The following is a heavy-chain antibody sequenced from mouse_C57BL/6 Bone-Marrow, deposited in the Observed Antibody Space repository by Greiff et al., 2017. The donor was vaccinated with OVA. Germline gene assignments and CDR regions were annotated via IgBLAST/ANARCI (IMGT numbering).Heavy chain of an antibody. J-gene: IGHJ1*03. D-gene: IGHD2-5*01. CDR3: ARDSKGWYFDV. CDR1: DSEVFPIAY. CDR2: ILPSIGRT. Sequence: QVQLKESGSELRSPGSSVKLSCKDFDSEVFPIAYMSWVRQKPGHGFEWIGGILPSIGRTIYGEKFEDKATLDADTLSNTAYLELNSLTSEDSAIYYCARDSKGWYFDVWGTGTTVTVSS. V-gene: IGHV15-2*01.